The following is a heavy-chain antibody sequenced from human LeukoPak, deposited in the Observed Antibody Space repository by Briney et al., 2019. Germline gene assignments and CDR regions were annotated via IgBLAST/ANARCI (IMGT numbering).Heavy chain of an antibody. CDR1: GGSISSYY. Sequence: SETLSLTCTVSGGSISSYYWSWIRQPPGKGLEWIGYIYYSGSTNYNPSLKSRVTISVDTSKNQFSLKLSSVIAADMAVYYCARHLDHLFDYWGQGTLVTVSS. J-gene: IGHJ4*02. CDR2: IYYSGST. CDR3: ARHLDHLFDY. V-gene: IGHV4-59*08.